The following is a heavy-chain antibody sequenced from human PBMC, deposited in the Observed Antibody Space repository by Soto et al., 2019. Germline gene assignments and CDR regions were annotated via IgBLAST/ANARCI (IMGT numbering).Heavy chain of an antibody. CDR2: INHSGST. J-gene: IGHJ4*02. CDR1: GGSFSGYY. CDR3: ASGLGNPVLRFLEWLFTPYFDY. D-gene: IGHD3-3*01. Sequence: SETLSLTCAVYGGSFSGYYWSWIRQPPGKGLEWIGEINHSGSTNYNPSLKSRVTISVDTSKNQFSLKLRSVTAADTAVYYCASGLGNPVLRFLEWLFTPYFDYWGQGTLVTVSS. V-gene: IGHV4-34*01.